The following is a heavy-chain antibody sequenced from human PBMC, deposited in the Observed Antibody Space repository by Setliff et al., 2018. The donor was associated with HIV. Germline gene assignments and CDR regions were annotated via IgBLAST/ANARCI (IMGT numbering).Heavy chain of an antibody. J-gene: IGHJ4*02. CDR1: GGSISSGSYY. CDR3: ARIAWKQGAVGSFCDY. Sequence: PSETLSLTCTVSGGSISSGSYYWSWIRQPAGKGLEWIGHIYHSGITSYNPSLKSRVTMSMDMSKNLFSLNLSSVTAADSAVYYCARIAWKQGAVGSFCDYWGQGGLVTVSS. V-gene: IGHV4-61*10. CDR2: IYHSGIT. D-gene: IGHD3-10*01.